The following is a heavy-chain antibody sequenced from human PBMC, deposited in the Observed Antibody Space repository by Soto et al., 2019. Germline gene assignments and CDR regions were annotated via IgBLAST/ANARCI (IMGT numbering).Heavy chain of an antibody. J-gene: IGHJ4*02. Sequence: EVQLLESGGGLVQPGGSLRLSCAASGFTFSSYAMSWVRQAPGKGLEWVSAISGSGGSTYYADSVKGRFTISRDNSKNTLYLQMNSLRAEDTAVYYCANEASTMIVVVINNPAYWGQGTLVTVSS. V-gene: IGHV3-23*01. CDR1: GFTFSSYA. D-gene: IGHD3-22*01. CDR3: ANEASTMIVVVINNPAY. CDR2: ISGSGGST.